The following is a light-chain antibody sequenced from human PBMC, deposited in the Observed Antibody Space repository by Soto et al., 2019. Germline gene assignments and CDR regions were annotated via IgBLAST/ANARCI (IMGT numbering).Light chain of an antibody. V-gene: IGKV3D-7*01. CDR1: QSVSSSY. Sequence: PGDRVTLSFRASQSVSSSYLTWYQQKPGQAPRLLIYGASTRATGIPARFSGSGSGTEFTLTISSLQSEDFATYYCLQHNTYPLTFGGGTKVDI. CDR2: GAS. CDR3: LQHNTYPLT. J-gene: IGKJ4*01.